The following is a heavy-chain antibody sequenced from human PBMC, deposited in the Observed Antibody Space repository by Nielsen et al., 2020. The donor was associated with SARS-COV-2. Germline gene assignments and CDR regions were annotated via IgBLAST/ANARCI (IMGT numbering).Heavy chain of an antibody. CDR2: IKSKTDGGTT. V-gene: IGHV3-15*01. D-gene: IGHD3-22*01. CDR3: TTSYDILAPDAFDI. J-gene: IGHJ3*02. Sequence: VRQMPGKGLEWVGCIKSKTDGGTTDYAAPVKGRFTISRDDSKNMLYLQMNSLKTEDTAVYYCTTSYDILAPDAFDIWGQGTMVTVSS.